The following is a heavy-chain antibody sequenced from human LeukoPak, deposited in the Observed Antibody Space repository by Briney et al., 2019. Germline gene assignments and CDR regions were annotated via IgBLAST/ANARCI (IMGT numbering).Heavy chain of an antibody. D-gene: IGHD6-19*01. V-gene: IGHV3-48*03. CDR1: GFTFSSYE. CDR3: VRVIWWTVAENDPFDV. Sequence: GGSLRLSCAAYGFTFSSYEMNWVRQAPGEGLEWVSYISGSGSTIYYADSVKGRFTISRDNAKNSLYLQMNSLRAEDTVFYYFVRVIWWTVAENDPFDVWGQGTMVTVS. J-gene: IGHJ3*01. CDR2: ISGSGSTI.